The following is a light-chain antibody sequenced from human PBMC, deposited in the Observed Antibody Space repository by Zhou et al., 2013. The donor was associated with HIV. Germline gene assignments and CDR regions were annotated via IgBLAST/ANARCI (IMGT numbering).Light chain of an antibody. CDR1: QSVSSTY. CDR3: QQDDTSPYT. CDR2: GTS. Sequence: EIVLTQSPGTLSLSPGERATLSCRASQSVSSTYLAWYQQKPGQAPRLLIYGTSVRATGISDRFSGSGSGTDFTLTITRLEPEDSAVYYCQQDDTSPYTFGQGTKLEIK. V-gene: IGKV3-20*01. J-gene: IGKJ2*01.